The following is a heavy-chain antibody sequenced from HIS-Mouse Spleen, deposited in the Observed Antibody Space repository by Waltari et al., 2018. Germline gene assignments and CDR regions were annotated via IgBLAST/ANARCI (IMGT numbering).Heavy chain of an antibody. V-gene: IGHV1-2*02. Sequence: QVQLVQSGAEVKKPGASVKVSCKASGYTFTVYYMHLVTQAPGQGLEWMGWINPNSGGTNYAQKFQGRVTMTRDTSISTAYMELSRLRSDDTAVYYCARVGYSGSYYYGMDVWGQGTTVTVSS. CDR2: INPNSGGT. CDR1: GYTFTVYY. CDR3: ARVGYSGSYYYGMDV. J-gene: IGHJ6*02. D-gene: IGHD1-26*01.